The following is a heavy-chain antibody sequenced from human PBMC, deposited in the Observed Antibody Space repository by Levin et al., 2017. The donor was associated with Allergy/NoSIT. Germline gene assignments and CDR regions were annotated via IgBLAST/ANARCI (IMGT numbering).Heavy chain of an antibody. J-gene: IGHJ3*02. D-gene: IGHD3-9*01. CDR1: GGAITSGSYY. Sequence: SETLSLTCTVSGGAITSGSYYWSWIRQPAGKGLEWIGRINMSGDTYYNPSLKSRVSISVDTSKNLFSLRLRSVTAADTAVYYCAKGNWFDAFDIWGQGTMVTVSS. CDR3: AKGNWFDAFDI. CDR2: INMSGDT. V-gene: IGHV4-61*02.